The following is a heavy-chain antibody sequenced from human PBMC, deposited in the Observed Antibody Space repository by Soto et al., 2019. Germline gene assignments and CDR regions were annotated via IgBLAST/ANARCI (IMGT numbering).Heavy chain of an antibody. CDR3: ASQWLPDAFDI. CDR1: GGSISSSSYY. V-gene: IGHV4-39*01. D-gene: IGHD3-22*01. Sequence: QLQLQESGPGLVKPSETLSLTCTVSGGSISSSSYYWGWIRQPPGKGLEWIGRIYYIGSTYYNPSLNSRVTISVDTSKNQFSLKLSSVTAADTAVYYCASQWLPDAFDIWGQGTMVTVSS. J-gene: IGHJ3*02. CDR2: IYYIGST.